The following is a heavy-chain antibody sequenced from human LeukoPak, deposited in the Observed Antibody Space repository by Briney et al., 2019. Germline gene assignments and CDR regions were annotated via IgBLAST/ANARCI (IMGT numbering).Heavy chain of an antibody. Sequence: XSGGTFSXXAISWVRQAHGQGLEWRGGIIPIFGTANYAQKFQGRGTITADEYTSTAYMELRRLRDEDTAVYYCAKTFYYRSGSYLDYYYYYMDVWGKGTTVTVSS. CDR1: GGTFSXXA. CDR3: AKTFYYRSGSYLDYYYYYMDV. D-gene: IGHD3-10*01. CDR2: IIPIFGTA. V-gene: IGHV1-69*01. J-gene: IGHJ6*03.